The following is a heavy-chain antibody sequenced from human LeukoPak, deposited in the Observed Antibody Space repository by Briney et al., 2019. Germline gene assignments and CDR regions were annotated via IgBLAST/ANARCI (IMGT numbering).Heavy chain of an antibody. J-gene: IGHJ4*02. Sequence: GGSLRLSCAASGFTFSSYAMHWVRQAPGKGLEWVAVISYDGSNKYYADSVKGRFTISRDNSKNTLYLQMNSLRAEDTAVYSCAKDWGYSSSWSYYFDYWGQGILVTVSS. CDR1: GFTFSSYA. V-gene: IGHV3-30*04. CDR3: AKDWGYSSSWSYYFDY. CDR2: ISYDGSNK. D-gene: IGHD6-13*01.